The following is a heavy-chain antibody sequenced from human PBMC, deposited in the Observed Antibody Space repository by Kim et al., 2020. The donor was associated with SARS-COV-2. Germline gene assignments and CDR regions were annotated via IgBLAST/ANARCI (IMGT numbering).Heavy chain of an antibody. J-gene: IGHJ4*02. CDR3: ATYDFWSGYYTDPFDY. V-gene: IGHV4-30-2*04. Sequence: SLKSRVTISVYTSKNQFSLTLSSVTAADTAVYYCATYDFWSGYYTDPFDYWGQGTLVTVSS. D-gene: IGHD3-3*01.